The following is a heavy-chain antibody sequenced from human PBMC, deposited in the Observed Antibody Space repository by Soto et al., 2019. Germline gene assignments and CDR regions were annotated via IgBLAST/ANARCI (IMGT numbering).Heavy chain of an antibody. CDR1: GGTFSSYT. D-gene: IGHD3-22*01. CDR2: IIPILGIA. V-gene: IGHV1-69*02. J-gene: IGHJ6*02. CDR3: ASTYYYDPYYYGMDV. Sequence: QVQLVQSGAEVKKPGSSVKVSCKASGGTFSSYTISWVRQAPGQGLEWMGRIIPILGIANYAQKFQGRVTITADKSTSTAYMELSSLRSEDTAVYYCASTYYYDPYYYGMDVWGQGTTVTVSS.